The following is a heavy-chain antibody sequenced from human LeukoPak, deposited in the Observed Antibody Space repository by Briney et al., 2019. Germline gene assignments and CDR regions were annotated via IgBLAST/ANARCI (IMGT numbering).Heavy chain of an antibody. CDR1: GYTFTGYY. CDR2: INPNSGGT. Sequence: EASVKVPCKASGYTFTGYYMHWVRQAPGQGLEWMGRINPNSGGTNYAQKFQGRVTMTRDTSISTAYMELSRLRSDDTAVYYCARDSTQRYYYDSSGYYYGVDYWAQGTLVTVSP. CDR3: ARDSTQRYYYDSSGYYYGVDY. V-gene: IGHV1-2*06. J-gene: IGHJ4*02. D-gene: IGHD3-22*01.